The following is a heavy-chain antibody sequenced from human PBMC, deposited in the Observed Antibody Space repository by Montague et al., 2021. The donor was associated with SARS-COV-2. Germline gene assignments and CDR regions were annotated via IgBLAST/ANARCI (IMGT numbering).Heavy chain of an antibody. D-gene: IGHD3-3*01. J-gene: IGHJ3*01. CDR3: ARGQGTISGVLIVIPAAGHLDG. CDR2: INHTGSA. CDR1: SGSFNDFY. Sequence: SETLSLTCAVYSGSFNDFYWTWIRQSPGKGLEWIGEINHTGSATYNPSLKGRVTISRDTSKNQFSLKLQSATPADTAVYYCARGQGTISGVLIVIPAAGHLDGWGQGTSVTVSS. V-gene: IGHV4-34*01.